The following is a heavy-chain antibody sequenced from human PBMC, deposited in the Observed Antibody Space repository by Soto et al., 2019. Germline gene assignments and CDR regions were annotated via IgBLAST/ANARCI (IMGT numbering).Heavy chain of an antibody. CDR3: TRGHYYDHSGQFDK. D-gene: IGHD3-22*01. V-gene: IGHV3-73*01. Sequence: PGGSLRLSCAASGFTFSGSPMHWVRQASGKGLEWVGRIRSKSNNYATEYGASVKGRFTISRDDSKNTAYLQMNSLKIEDTAVYYCTRGHYYDHSGQFDKWGQGTLVTVSS. J-gene: IGHJ4*02. CDR1: GFTFSGSP. CDR2: IRSKSNNYAT.